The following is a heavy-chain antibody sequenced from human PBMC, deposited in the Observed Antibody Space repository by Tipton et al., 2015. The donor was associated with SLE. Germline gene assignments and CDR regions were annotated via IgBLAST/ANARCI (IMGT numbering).Heavy chain of an antibody. Sequence: TLSLTCTVSGGSISSRGSYWSWIRQHPGMGLEWIGYIYYSGSTNYNPSLKSRVTISVDTSKNQFSLKLSSVTAADTAVYYCARGGDYDDYWGQGTLVTVSS. D-gene: IGHD4-17*01. J-gene: IGHJ4*02. CDR1: GGSISSRGSY. V-gene: IGHV4-61*08. CDR2: IYYSGST. CDR3: ARGGDYDDY.